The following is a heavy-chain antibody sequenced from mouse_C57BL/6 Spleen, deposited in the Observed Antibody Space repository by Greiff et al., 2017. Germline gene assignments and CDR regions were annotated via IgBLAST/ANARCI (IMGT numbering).Heavy chain of an antibody. CDR2: IDPETGGT. CDR3: LWGAFYAMDY. Sequence: VQLQESGAELVRPGASVTLSCKASGYTFTDYEMHWVKQTPVHGLEWFGYIDPETGGTAYKQKVKGKGILTADKSSITAYMELRSLTSEDSAVYYCLWGAFYAMDYWGQGTSVTVSS. CDR1: GYTFTDYE. D-gene: IGHD4-1*01. V-gene: IGHV1-15*01. J-gene: IGHJ4*01.